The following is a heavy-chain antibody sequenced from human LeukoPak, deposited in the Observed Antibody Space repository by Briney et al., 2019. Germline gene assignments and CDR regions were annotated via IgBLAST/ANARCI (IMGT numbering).Heavy chain of an antibody. CDR1: GVTFNTYS. J-gene: IGHJ4*02. CDR3: ARGISRQWLGPNY. Sequence: ASVKVSCKASGVTFNTYSITWVRQAPGQGLEWMGGIIPIFGTYYAQKFQGRITITTDESTSTAYMELSSLKSEDTAVYYCARGISRQWLGPNYWGQGTLVTVSS. D-gene: IGHD6-19*01. CDR2: IIPIFGT. V-gene: IGHV1-69*05.